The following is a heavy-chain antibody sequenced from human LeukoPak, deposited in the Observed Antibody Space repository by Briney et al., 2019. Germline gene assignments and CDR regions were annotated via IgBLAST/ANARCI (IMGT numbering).Heavy chain of an antibody. J-gene: IGHJ3*01. CDR3: ARLGPYDIVTDDAFDV. CDR1: GRSFSGYY. D-gene: IGHD3-9*01. Sequence: SETLSLTCAVSGRSFSGYYWTWIRQPPGGGLEWIGQINHSGSPNYNPSLKSRVTISVDMPKNQFSLKIDSVTAADTAVYFCARLGPYDIVTDDAFDVWGQGTMVTVSS. V-gene: IGHV4-34*01. CDR2: INHSGSP.